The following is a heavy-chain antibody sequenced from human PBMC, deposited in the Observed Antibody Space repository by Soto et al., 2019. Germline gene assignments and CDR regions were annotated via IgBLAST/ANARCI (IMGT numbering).Heavy chain of an antibody. Sequence: GGSLRLSCAASGFTFSSFAMSWVRQAPGKGLEWVSGISGSGVSIYYAGSVKGRFIISRDNSKNTLYLQMNSLRAEDTAIYYCAKMSSETTVSYFDYWGRGSLVTVSS. V-gene: IGHV3-23*01. CDR2: ISGSGVSI. CDR3: AKMSSETTVSYFDY. J-gene: IGHJ4*02. D-gene: IGHD4-4*01. CDR1: GFTFSSFA.